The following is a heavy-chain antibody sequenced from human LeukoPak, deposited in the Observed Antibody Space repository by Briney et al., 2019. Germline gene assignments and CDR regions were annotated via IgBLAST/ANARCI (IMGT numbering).Heavy chain of an antibody. V-gene: IGHV3-23*01. J-gene: IGHJ5*02. CDR1: GFSFNTCA. D-gene: IGHD1-7*01. Sequence: GGSLRLSCAASGFSFNTCAMSWVRQAPGKGLEWVSTISGGGRSTDYADSVKGQFTISRDNSKNTLYLQMNSLRSEDTAVYYCATQFLMAELDRFDPWGQGTLVTVSS. CDR3: ATQFLMAELDRFDP. CDR2: ISGGGRST.